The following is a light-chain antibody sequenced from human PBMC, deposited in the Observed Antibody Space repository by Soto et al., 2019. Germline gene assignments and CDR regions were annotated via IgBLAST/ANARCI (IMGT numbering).Light chain of an antibody. J-gene: IGKJ5*01. CDR2: LGS. CDR1: QSLLHSNGYNY. V-gene: IGKV2-28*01. Sequence: DIVMTQSPLFLPVTPGEPASISCRSSQSLLHSNGYNYLNWYLQKPGQSPQLLIYLGSTRASGVPDRFSGSGSGTDFTLKISRREAEDVGVYYCMQSLQTPITFGQGTRLEIK. CDR3: MQSLQTPIT.